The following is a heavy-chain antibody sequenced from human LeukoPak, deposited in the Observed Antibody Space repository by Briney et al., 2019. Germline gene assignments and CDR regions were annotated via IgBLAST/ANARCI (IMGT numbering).Heavy chain of an antibody. CDR1: GGSISSSSYY. Sequence: SETLSLTCTVSGGSISSSSYYWGWIRQPPGKGLEWIGSIYYSGSTYYNPSLKSRVTISVDTSKNQFSLKLSSVTAADTAVYYCARPRRDSSSHFDYWGQGTLVTVSS. CDR3: ARPRRDSSSHFDY. J-gene: IGHJ4*02. V-gene: IGHV4-39*01. D-gene: IGHD3-22*01. CDR2: IYYSGST.